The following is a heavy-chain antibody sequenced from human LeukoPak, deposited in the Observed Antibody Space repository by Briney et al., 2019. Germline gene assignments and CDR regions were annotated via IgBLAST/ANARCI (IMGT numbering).Heavy chain of an antibody. CDR3: ARDLGGYSGYDYGY. CDR2: INPNSGGT. CDR1: GYTFTGYY. D-gene: IGHD5-12*01. V-gene: IGHV1-2*02. Sequence: GASVKVSCKASGYTFTGYYMHLVRQAPGQGLEWMGWINPNSGGTNYAQKFQGRGTMTRDTSISTAYMELSRLRSDDTAVYYCARDLGGYSGYDYGYWGQGTLVTVSA. J-gene: IGHJ4*02.